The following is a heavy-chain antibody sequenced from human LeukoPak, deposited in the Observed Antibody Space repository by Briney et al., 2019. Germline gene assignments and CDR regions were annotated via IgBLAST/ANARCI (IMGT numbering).Heavy chain of an antibody. D-gene: IGHD3-10*01. V-gene: IGHV3-30*03. CDR2: ISYDGSNK. CDR1: EFTFSSDG. Sequence: PGGSLRLSCAASEFTFSSDGMHWVRQAPGKGLEWVAVISYDGSNKYYADSVKGRFTISRDNSKNTLYLQMNSLRAEDTAVYYCARALGYGSGFGYYFDYWGQGTLVTVSS. J-gene: IGHJ4*02. CDR3: ARALGYGSGFGYYFDY.